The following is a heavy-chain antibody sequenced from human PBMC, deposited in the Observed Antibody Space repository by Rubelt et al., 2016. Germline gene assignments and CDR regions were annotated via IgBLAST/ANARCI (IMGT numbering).Heavy chain of an antibody. CDR3: AKGIITSSYSAMDV. V-gene: IGHV3-23*01. CDR2: ISGSGDNT. CDR1: GFTFSNYA. Sequence: EVQLLESGGGLVQPGGSLRLSCAASGFTFSNYAMRWVRQAPGKGLEWVSTISGSGDNTYYAASVKGRFTLPNDNSKNTLYLQMNRLRTDETALYYCAKGIITSSYSAMDVWGQGTTVTVSS. J-gene: IGHJ6*02. D-gene: IGHD2-2*02.